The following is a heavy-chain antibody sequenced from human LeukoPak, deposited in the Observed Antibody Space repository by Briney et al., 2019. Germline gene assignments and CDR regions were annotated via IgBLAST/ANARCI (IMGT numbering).Heavy chain of an antibody. Sequence: PGGSLRLSCAASGFTFSDYYMSRIRQAPGKGLEWVSYISSSGSTIYYADSVKGRFTISRDNAKNSLYLQMNSLRAEDTAVYYCARYYRSGYYSNYWGQGTLVTVSS. V-gene: IGHV3-11*01. D-gene: IGHD3-22*01. CDR2: ISSSGSTI. CDR1: GFTFSDYY. CDR3: ARYYRSGYYSNY. J-gene: IGHJ4*02.